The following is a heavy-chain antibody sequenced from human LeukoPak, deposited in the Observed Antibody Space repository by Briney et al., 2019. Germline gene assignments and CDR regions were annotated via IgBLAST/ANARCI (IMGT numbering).Heavy chain of an antibody. CDR3: AREGGRGSSSSDYFDS. V-gene: IGHV3-69-1*01. J-gene: IGHJ4*02. CDR2: IRDSGEA. Sequence: GGSLRLSCAVSGFRVSDYYMSWVRQAPGKGLEWVGLIRDSGEAFYADSLRGRFTISRDNAGNSLFLQMDSLRAEDTAVYYCAREGGRGSSSSDYFDSWGQGTLVTVSS. CDR1: GFRVSDYY. D-gene: IGHD6-6*01.